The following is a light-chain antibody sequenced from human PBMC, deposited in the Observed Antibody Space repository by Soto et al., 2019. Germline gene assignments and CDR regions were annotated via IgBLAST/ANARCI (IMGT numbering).Light chain of an antibody. CDR3: QQSYSARFT. Sequence: DIQLTQSPSSLSASVGDRLTITCRASQSITHYLSWYQQKPGKAPKLLISAASTLQSGVPSRFSGGGSGTEFTLTISRLQPEDFATYYCQQSYSARFTFGPGTKVDV. CDR2: AAS. CDR1: QSITHY. J-gene: IGKJ3*01. V-gene: IGKV1-39*01.